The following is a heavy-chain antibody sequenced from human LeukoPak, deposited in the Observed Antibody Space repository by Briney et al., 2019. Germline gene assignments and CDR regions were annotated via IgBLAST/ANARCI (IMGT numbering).Heavy chain of an antibody. V-gene: IGHV4-59*01. CDR2: IYYSGST. Sequence: SETLSLTCTVSGGSISIYYGSWIRQPPGKGLEWIGYIYYSGSTNYNPSLKSRVTISVDTSKNQFYLKLSSVTAADTAVYYCARSMVQGYYYYYMDVWGKGTTVTISS. J-gene: IGHJ6*03. CDR1: GGSISIYY. CDR3: ARSMVQGYYYYYMDV. D-gene: IGHD3-10*01.